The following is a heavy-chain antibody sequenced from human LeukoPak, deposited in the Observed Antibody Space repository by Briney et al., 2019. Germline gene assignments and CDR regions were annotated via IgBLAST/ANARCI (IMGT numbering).Heavy chain of an antibody. CDR1: GYTLTDLS. J-gene: IGHJ4*02. Sequence: ASVKVSCEFSGYTLTDLSMHWVRQAPGKGLEWMGGFDPEDGETIYAQNLQGRVTMTEDTSTDTAYMEVRSLRSEDTAVYYCATSSGYGFLFEYWGQGTLVTVSS. CDR2: FDPEDGET. CDR3: ATSSGYGFLFEY. D-gene: IGHD3-22*01. V-gene: IGHV1-24*01.